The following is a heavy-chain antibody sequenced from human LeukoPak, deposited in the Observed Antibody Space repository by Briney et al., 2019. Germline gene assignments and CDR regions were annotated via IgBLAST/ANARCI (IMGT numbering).Heavy chain of an antibody. V-gene: IGHV1-8*01. D-gene: IGHD3-3*01. CDR3: ARVRITIFGVVIYGMDV. CDR2: MNPNSGNT. J-gene: IGHJ6*02. Sequence: GASVKVSCKASGYTFTSYVINWVRQATGQGLEWMGWMNPNSGNTGHAQKFQGRVTMTRNTSISTAYMELSSLRSEDTAVYYCARVRITIFGVVIYGMDVWGQGTTVTVSS. CDR1: GYTFTSYV.